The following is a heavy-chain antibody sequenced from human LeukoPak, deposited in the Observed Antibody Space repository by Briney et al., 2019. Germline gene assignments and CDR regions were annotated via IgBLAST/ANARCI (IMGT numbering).Heavy chain of an antibody. CDR1: GYTFTSYD. Sequence: ASVKVSCKASGYTFTSYDINWVRQATGQGLEWMGWMNPNSGNTGYAQKFQGRVTMTRNTSISTAYTELSSLRSEDTAVYYCARSWIHDFWSGLIKPRTYFDYWGQGTLVTVSS. CDR3: ARSWIHDFWSGLIKPRTYFDY. D-gene: IGHD3-3*01. J-gene: IGHJ4*02. V-gene: IGHV1-8*01. CDR2: MNPNSGNT.